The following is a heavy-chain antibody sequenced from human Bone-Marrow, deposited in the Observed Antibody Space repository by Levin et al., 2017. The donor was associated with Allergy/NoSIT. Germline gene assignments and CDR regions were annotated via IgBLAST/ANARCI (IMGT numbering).Heavy chain of an antibody. Sequence: GGSLRLSCAASGFTFRHYTMNWVRQAPGKGLEWVSCITSSGDSTYYADSVKGRFTISRDNAKNSLYLQLNRLRDEDTAMYYCARDPARGYYDSSGYLGDQWGQGNLVTGSS. J-gene: IGHJ4*01. CDR2: ITSSGDST. D-gene: IGHD3-22*01. CDR3: ARDPARGYYDSSGYLGDQ. CDR1: GFTFRHYT. V-gene: IGHV3-48*02.